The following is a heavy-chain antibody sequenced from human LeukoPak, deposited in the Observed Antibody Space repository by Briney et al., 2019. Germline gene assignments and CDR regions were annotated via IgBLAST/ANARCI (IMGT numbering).Heavy chain of an antibody. Sequence: ASVKLSCKPSGYTFTTYGFSWVRQAPGQGLEGMGWISAYNGNTNYAYRLHGRVTMTTDTSTSTVYMERRSLRSEDTAVYYCARSHFREYYDSTCPRPFDSWGQGTLVTVSS. J-gene: IGHJ4*02. CDR2: ISAYNGNT. V-gene: IGHV1-18*01. D-gene: IGHD3-22*01. CDR3: ARSHFREYYDSTCPRPFDS. CDR1: GYTFTTYG.